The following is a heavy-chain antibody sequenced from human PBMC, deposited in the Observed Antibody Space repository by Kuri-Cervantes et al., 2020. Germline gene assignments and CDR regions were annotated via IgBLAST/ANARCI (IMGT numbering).Heavy chain of an antibody. V-gene: IGHV3-15*01. CDR1: GFTFSNAW. D-gene: IGHD3-16*02. CDR3: TRGYYDYVWGSYRPLYFDY. J-gene: IGHJ4*02. CDR2: IKSKTDGGTT. Sequence: GESLKISCAASGFTFSNAWMSWVRQAPGKGLEWVGRIKSKTDGGTTDYAAPVKGRFTISRDDSKSIAYLQMNSLKTEDTAVYYCTRGYYDYVWGSYRPLYFDYWGQGTLVTVSS.